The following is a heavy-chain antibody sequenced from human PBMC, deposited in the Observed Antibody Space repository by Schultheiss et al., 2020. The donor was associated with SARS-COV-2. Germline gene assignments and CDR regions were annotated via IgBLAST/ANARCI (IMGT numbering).Heavy chain of an antibody. CDR3: ARDGWFGESYYYYGMDV. CDR1: GFTFSSYG. CDR2: ISGSGGST. Sequence: GESLKISCAASGFTFSSYGMHWVRQAPGKGLEWVSAISGSGGSTYYADSVKGRFTISRDNSKNTLYLQMNSLRAEDTAVYYCARDGWFGESYYYYGMDVWGQGTTVTVSS. J-gene: IGHJ6*02. D-gene: IGHD3-10*01. V-gene: IGHV3-23*01.